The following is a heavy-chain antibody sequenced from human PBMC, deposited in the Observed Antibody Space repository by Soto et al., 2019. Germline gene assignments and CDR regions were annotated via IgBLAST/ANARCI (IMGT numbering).Heavy chain of an antibody. V-gene: IGHV3-30-3*01. D-gene: IGHD3-3*01. J-gene: IGHJ4*02. Sequence: PGGSLRLCCAASEFTFSTYPMHWVRQAPGKGLEWVAVISYDETNKYYADSVKGRFTISRDNAKNTLYLQMNNLRADDTAVYYCARGAAAVWCAYTEIDCFVYWGQGTLVTVSS. CDR2: ISYDETNK. CDR3: ARGAAAVWCAYTEIDCFVY. CDR1: EFTFSTYP.